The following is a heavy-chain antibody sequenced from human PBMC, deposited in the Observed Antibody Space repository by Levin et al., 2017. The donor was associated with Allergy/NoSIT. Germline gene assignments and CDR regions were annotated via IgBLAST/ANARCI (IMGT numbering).Heavy chain of an antibody. CDR1: GFTFDDYS. J-gene: IGHJ6*02. V-gene: IGHV3-43*01. D-gene: IGHD1-1*01. CDR2: ISWDGGST. CDR3: AKTYVESTFQYYGLDA. Sequence: GESLKISCAASGFTFDDYSMHWVRQAPGKGLEWVSLISWDGGSTFYADSVKGRFTISRDNSKNFLYLQMNSLRTEDTALYYCAKTYVESTFQYYGLDAWGQGTTVTVSS.